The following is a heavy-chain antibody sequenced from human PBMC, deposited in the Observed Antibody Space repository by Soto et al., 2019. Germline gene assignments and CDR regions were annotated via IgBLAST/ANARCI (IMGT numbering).Heavy chain of an antibody. CDR3: ARAGGYDQPINYYYYYYMDV. CDR1: GGSISSYY. Sequence: QVQLQESGPGLVKPSETLSLTCTVSGGSISSYYWSWIRQPPGKGLEWIGYIYYSGSTNYNPSLKSRVTISVDTSKNQFSLKLSSVTAADTAVYYCARAGGYDQPINYYYYYYMDVWGKGTTVTVSS. V-gene: IGHV4-59*01. J-gene: IGHJ6*03. D-gene: IGHD5-12*01. CDR2: IYYSGST.